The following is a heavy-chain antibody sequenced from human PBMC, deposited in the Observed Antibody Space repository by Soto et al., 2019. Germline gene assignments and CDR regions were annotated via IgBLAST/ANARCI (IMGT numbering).Heavy chain of an antibody. CDR3: ARAVYCSGGSRYYHLDY. J-gene: IGHJ4*02. Sequence: SQTLSLTCAISGDSVSSNSAAWNWIRQSPSRGLEWLGRTYYRSKWYNDYAVSVKSQITINPDTSKNQFSLQLNSVTPEDTAVYYCARAVYCSGGSRYYHLDYWGQGTLVTVSS. D-gene: IGHD2-15*01. CDR1: GDSVSSNSAA. V-gene: IGHV6-1*01. CDR2: TYYRSKWYN.